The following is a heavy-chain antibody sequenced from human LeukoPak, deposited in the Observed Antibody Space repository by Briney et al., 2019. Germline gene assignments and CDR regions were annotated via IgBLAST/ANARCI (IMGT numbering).Heavy chain of an antibody. Sequence: SSETLSLTCAVSGGSISSSNWWSWVRQPPGKGLEWIGEIYHSGSTNYNPSLKSRVTISVDKSKNQFSLKLSSVTAADTAVYYCARGCGGGSCYHYYFDYWGQGTLVTVSS. J-gene: IGHJ4*02. CDR2: IYHSGST. CDR1: GGSISSSNW. V-gene: IGHV4-4*02. D-gene: IGHD2-15*01. CDR3: ARGCGGGSCYHYYFDY.